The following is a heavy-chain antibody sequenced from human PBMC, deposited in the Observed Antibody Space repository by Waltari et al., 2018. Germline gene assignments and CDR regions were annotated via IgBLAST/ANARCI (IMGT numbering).Heavy chain of an antibody. CDR3: ATRGGISNWGLDY. D-gene: IGHD7-27*01. Sequence: EVQLVESGGGLVQSGGSLILSCAASGFTFSTYNMNWVRQAPGKGLEWLSYMRSGSGSIYYADAVKGRFTISRDNARNSLYLQMNTLRAEDTAVYYCATRGGISNWGLDYWGQGTLVTVSS. CDR1: GFTFSTYN. CDR2: MRSGSGSI. J-gene: IGHJ4*02. V-gene: IGHV3-48*04.